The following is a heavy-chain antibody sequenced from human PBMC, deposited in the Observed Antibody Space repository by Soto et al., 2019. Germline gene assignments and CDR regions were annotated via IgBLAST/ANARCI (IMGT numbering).Heavy chain of an antibody. J-gene: IGHJ4*02. D-gene: IGHD5-18*01. CDR1: GFTFSRYS. Sequence: EVQLVESGGGLVQPGGSLRLSCAASGFTFSRYSMNWFRQAPGKGLEWVSDISSSSRTRYYADSVRGRFTISTENAKTSLYLQMNSLRDEDTAVYYCARDPGYSYGFVDYWGQGTLVTVSS. V-gene: IGHV3-48*02. CDR2: ISSSSRTR. CDR3: ARDPGYSYGFVDY.